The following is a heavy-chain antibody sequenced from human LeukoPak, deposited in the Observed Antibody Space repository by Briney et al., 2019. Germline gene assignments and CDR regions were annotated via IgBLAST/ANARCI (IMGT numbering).Heavy chain of an antibody. CDR2: INAGNGNT. D-gene: IGHD3-9*01. V-gene: IGHV1-3*01. CDR1: GYTFTSYA. CDR3: ARAQGLVRYDNWFDP. J-gene: IGHJ5*02. Sequence: ASVKVSCKASGYTFTSYAMHWVRQAPGQRLEWMGWINAGNGNTKYSQKFQGRVTITRDTSASTAYMELSSLRSEDTAVYYCARAQGLVRYDNWFDPWGQGTLVTVSS.